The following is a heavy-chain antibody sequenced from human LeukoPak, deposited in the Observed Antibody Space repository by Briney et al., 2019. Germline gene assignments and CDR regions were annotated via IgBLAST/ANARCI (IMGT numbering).Heavy chain of an antibody. CDR3: ARDLQQWLDSYNWFYP. Sequence: SETLSLTCAVYGGSFSGYYWSWIRQPPGKGLEWIGEINQSGSTNYNPSLKSRVTISVDTSKNQFSLKLSSVTAADTGVYYCARDLQQWLDSYNWFYPWGEGTLVTVSS. D-gene: IGHD6-19*01. V-gene: IGHV4-34*01. CDR2: INQSGST. CDR1: GGSFSGYY. J-gene: IGHJ5*02.